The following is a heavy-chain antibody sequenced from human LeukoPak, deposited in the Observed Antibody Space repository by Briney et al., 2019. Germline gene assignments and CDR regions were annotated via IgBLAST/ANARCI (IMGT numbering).Heavy chain of an antibody. V-gene: IGHV3-7*01. Sequence: GGSLRLSCAASGFSLSSQWMSWVRQAPGKGPEWVANIKEDGSQKSYVDSVKGRFTISRDNAKNSLYLQMNSLRAEDTAVYYCARARGRWLLDYWGQGTLVTVSS. CDR2: IKEDGSQK. CDR1: GFSLSSQW. D-gene: IGHD5-24*01. J-gene: IGHJ4*02. CDR3: ARARGRWLLDY.